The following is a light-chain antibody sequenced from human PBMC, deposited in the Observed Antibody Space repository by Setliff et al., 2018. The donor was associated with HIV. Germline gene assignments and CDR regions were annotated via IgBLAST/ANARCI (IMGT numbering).Light chain of an antibody. CDR2: GNS. CDR3: QPYDSSLSGYV. Sequence: QSVLTQPPSVSGAPGQRVTISCTGSSSNIGAGYDIHWYQQLPGTAPKLLIYGNSNRPSGVPDRFSGSKSGTSASLAITGLQADDEADYYCQPYDSSLSGYVFGTGTKVTV. V-gene: IGLV1-40*01. CDR1: SSNIGAGYD. J-gene: IGLJ1*01.